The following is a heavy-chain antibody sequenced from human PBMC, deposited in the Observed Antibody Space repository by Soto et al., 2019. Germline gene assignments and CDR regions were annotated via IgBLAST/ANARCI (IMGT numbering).Heavy chain of an antibody. V-gene: IGHV1-2*02. D-gene: IGHD3-3*01. Sequence: ASVKVSCKASGYTFTGYYMHWVRQAPGQGLEWMGWINPNSGGTNYAQKFQGRVTMTRDTSISTAYMELSRLRSDDTAVYYCARDTIRIFGVDSSSGNQDYWGQGTLVTVSS. CDR3: ARDTIRIFGVDSSSGNQDY. CDR2: INPNSGGT. J-gene: IGHJ4*02. CDR1: GYTFTGYY.